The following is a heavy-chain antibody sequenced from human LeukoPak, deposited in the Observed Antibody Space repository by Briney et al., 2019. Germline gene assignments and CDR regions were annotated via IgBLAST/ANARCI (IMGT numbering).Heavy chain of an antibody. CDR2: INSDGSWT. CDR1: GNYW. Sequence: GGSLRLSCAASGNYWMHWVRQAPGKGLVWVSHINSDGSWTSYADSVKGRFTISKDNAKNTVYLQMNSLRAKDTAVYYCVSFYETYWGRGTLVTVSS. J-gene: IGHJ4*02. D-gene: IGHD2/OR15-2a*01. V-gene: IGHV3-74*01. CDR3: VSFYETY.